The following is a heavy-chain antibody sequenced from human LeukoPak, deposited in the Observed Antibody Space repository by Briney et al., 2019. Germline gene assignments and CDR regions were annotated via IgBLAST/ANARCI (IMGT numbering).Heavy chain of an antibody. V-gene: IGHV1-2*04. J-gene: IGHJ6*03. CDR1: GYTFTGYY. D-gene: IGHD1-1*01. CDR2: INPNSGGT. CDR3: ARDGTGTTAYFFMDV. Sequence: ASVKVSCKASGYTFTGYYMHWVRQAPGQGLEWMGWINPNSGGTNYAQKFQGWVTMTRDTSISTAYMELSRLRSDDTAVYYCARDGTGTTAYFFMDVWGKGTTVTVSS.